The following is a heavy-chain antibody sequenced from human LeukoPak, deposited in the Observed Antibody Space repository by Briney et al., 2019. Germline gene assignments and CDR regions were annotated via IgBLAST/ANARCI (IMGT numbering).Heavy chain of an antibody. CDR1: GGSISSYY. V-gene: IGHV4-59*01. J-gene: IGHJ4*02. CDR3: ARCSYSGYDLGVDY. Sequence: PSETLSLTCTVSGGSISSYYWSWIRQPPGKGLEWIGYIYYSGSTNYNPSLKSRVTISVDTSKNQFSLKLSSVTAADTAVYYCARCSYSGYDLGVDYWGQGTLVTVSS. D-gene: IGHD5-12*01. CDR2: IYYSGST.